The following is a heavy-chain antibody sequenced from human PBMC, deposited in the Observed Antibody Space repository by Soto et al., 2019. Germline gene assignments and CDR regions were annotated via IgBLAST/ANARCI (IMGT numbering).Heavy chain of an antibody. V-gene: IGHV1-18*01. J-gene: IGHJ5*02. D-gene: IGHD1-1*01. CDR3: ARDEAYKWNDGGWFDP. Sequence: QVQLVQSGAEVKKPGASVKVSCKASGYTFTSYGISWVRQASGQGLEWMGWISAYNGNTKYAQKLQGRVTMTTDTSTSTADMELRSLRSDDTAGYYCARDEAYKWNDGGWFDPWGQGTLVTVSS. CDR1: GYTFTSYG. CDR2: ISAYNGNT.